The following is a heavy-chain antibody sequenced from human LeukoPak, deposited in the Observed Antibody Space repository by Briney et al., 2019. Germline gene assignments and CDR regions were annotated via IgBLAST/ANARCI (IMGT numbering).Heavy chain of an antibody. CDR2: INQSGST. Sequence: SETLSLTCAVYGGSFSGYYWSWIRQPPGKGLEWIGEINQSGSTNYNPSLKSRATISVDTSKKQFSLKLSPVTAADTAVYYCAAGCSSTSCYWYYYTDVWGKGTTVTVSS. V-gene: IGHV4-34*01. J-gene: IGHJ6*03. CDR3: AAGCSSTSCYWYYYTDV. D-gene: IGHD2-2*01. CDR1: GGSFSGYY.